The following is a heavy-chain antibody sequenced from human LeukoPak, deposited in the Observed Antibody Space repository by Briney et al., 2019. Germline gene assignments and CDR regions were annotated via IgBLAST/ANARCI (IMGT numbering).Heavy chain of an antibody. V-gene: IGHV3-30*04. J-gene: IGHJ4*02. CDR3: ARGAVVVVPAEPFDY. D-gene: IGHD2-2*01. Sequence: GRSLRLSCAASGFTFSSYAMHWVRQAPGKGLEWVAVISYDGSNKYYADSVEGRFTISRDNSKNTLYLQMNSLRAEDTAVYYCARGAVVVVPAEPFDYWGQGTLVTVSS. CDR1: GFTFSSYA. CDR2: ISYDGSNK.